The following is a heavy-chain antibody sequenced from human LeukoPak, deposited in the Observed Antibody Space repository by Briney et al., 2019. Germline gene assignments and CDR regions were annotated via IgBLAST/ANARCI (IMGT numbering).Heavy chain of an antibody. D-gene: IGHD3-16*02. CDR2: IRYDGSNK. Sequence: HPGGSLRLSCAASGFTFSSYGMHWVRQAPGKGLEWVAFIRYDGSNKYYADSVKGRFTISRDNSKNTLYLQMNSLRAEDTAVYYCAKDIYNLRTFGGVIVPYYFDYWGQGTLVTVSS. J-gene: IGHJ4*02. CDR1: GFTFSSYG. V-gene: IGHV3-30*02. CDR3: AKDIYNLRTFGGVIVPYYFDY.